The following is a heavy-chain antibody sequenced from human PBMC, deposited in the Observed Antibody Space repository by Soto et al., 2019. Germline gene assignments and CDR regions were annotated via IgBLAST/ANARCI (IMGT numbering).Heavy chain of an antibody. Sequence: ASVKVSCKASGYTFTSTWMHWVRQAPGQGLEWMGIINPYGGYAGYAEKFQGRVTLTRDSSTSTVYMELSSLRSEGTALYYCAGGLGYSYCCFDYWGQGALVTVSS. CDR3: AGGLGYSYCCFDY. CDR1: GYTFTSTW. V-gene: IGHV1-46*01. J-gene: IGHJ4*02. CDR2: INPYGGYA. D-gene: IGHD5-18*01.